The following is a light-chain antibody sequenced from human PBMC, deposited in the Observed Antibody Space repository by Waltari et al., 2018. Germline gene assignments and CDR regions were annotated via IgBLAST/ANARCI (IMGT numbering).Light chain of an antibody. V-gene: IGKV3-20*01. CDR3: QQYGSSPKT. Sequence: EIVLPQSPGTLSLSPGERATLSCRASQSVSSSYLAWYQQKAGQAPRLLISGASTRATGIPDRFSGSGSGTDFTLTISRLEPEDIAVYYCQQYGSSPKTFGQGTKLEI. J-gene: IGKJ2*01. CDR2: GAS. CDR1: QSVSSSY.